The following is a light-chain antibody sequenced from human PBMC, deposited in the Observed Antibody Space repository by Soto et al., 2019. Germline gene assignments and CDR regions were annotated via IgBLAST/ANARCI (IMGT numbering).Light chain of an antibody. CDR1: QSISSN. V-gene: IGKV3-15*01. Sequence: EIVMTQSPATLSVSPGERATLSCRASQSISSNLAWYQQKPGQAPRLLIYGASTRATGIPATFSGSGSGTEFTLTISSLQSEDFAVYYCQQYNNGPFTFGPGTKVDIK. CDR3: QQYNNGPFT. J-gene: IGKJ3*01. CDR2: GAS.